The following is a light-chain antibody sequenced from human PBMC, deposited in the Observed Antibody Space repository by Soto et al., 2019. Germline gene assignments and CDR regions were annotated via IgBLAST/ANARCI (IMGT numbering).Light chain of an antibody. V-gene: IGKV3-20*01. CDR3: QQYCSSPTWT. CDR2: GAS. CDR1: QSVSSSY. J-gene: IGKJ1*01. Sequence: EIVLTQSPGTLSLSPGERATLSCRASQSVSSSYLAWYQQKPGQAPRLLIYGASSRATGIPDRFSGSGSGTDFTLTISRLEPEDFAVYYCQQYCSSPTWTLGQGTKVDIK.